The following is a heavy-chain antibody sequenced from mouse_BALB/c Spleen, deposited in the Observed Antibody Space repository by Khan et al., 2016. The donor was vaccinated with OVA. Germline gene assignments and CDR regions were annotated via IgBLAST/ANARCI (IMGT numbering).Heavy chain of an antibody. D-gene: IGHD2-3*01. J-gene: IGHJ3*01. CDR2: IDPENGNT. CDR1: GFNIKDYY. CDR3: ARDGYSPCFAY. Sequence: EVQLQESGAELVRPGALVNLSCKASGFNIKDYYMHWVKQRPEQGLEWIGWIDPENGNTIYDPKFQGKASITSDTSSNTAYLQHRHLPPEGTPTFYCARDGYSPCFAYWGQGTLVTVSA. V-gene: IGHV14-1*02.